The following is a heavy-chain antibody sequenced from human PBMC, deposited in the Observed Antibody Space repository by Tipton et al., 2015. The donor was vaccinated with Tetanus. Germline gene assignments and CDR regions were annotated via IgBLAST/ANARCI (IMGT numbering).Heavy chain of an antibody. D-gene: IGHD5-12*01. V-gene: IGHV4-59*02. J-gene: IGHJ4*02. Sequence: TLSLTCSVSGTSVRSFYWSWIRQSPGKAPEWIGYSYYVGSPNHNPSLKGRVSISRDTSTNQVSLKLTSVTAADTAVYYCARVGFGYSGYHFYGYWGQGTLVTVSS. CDR1: GTSVRSFY. CDR2: SYYVGSP. CDR3: ARVGFGYSGYHFYGY.